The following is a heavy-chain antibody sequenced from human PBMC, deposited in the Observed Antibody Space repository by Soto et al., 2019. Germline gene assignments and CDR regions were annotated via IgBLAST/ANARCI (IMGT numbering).Heavy chain of an antibody. CDR3: ASHRTFWPFDY. V-gene: IGHV4-39*01. Sequence: QLQLQESGPGLVKPSETLSLTCTVSGGSISSRGSMSGRSFYWGWMRQPPGKGLEWIASISYSDGSFXNXSXKRXLTISVDTSKNQFSLSLRSVTAADTAVYYCASHRTFWPFDYWGQGTVVTVSS. D-gene: IGHD2-8*01. J-gene: IGHJ4*02. CDR2: ISYSDGS. CDR1: GGSISSRGSMSGRSFY.